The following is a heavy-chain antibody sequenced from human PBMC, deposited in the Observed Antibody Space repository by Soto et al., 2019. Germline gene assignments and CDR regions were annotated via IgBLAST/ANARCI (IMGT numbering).Heavy chain of an antibody. J-gene: IGHJ3*02. D-gene: IGHD4-17*01. CDR2: IWYDGSKE. CDR3: SRYNEYEDYAQAFDI. V-gene: IGHV3-33*01. CDR1: GFSISRYG. Sequence: QVRLVESGGGVVQPGTSLRLSCAASGFSISRYGMHWVRQAPGKGLEWMAAIWYDGSKEYYADSGKGRFTISRDNSKNMVWLQMNSLRDEDTATYYCSRYNEYEDYAQAFDIWGQGTMVSVSS.